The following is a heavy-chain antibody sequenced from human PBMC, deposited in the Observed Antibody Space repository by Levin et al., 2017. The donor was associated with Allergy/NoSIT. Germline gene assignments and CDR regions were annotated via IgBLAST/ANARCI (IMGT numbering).Heavy chain of an antibody. CDR1: GGSFSGYY. J-gene: IGHJ4*02. CDR2: INHSGST. V-gene: IGHV4-34*01. Sequence: PSETLSLTCAVYGGSFSGYYWSWIRQPPGKGLEWIGEINHSGSTNYNPSLKSRVTISVDTSKNQFSLKLSSVTAADTAVYYCARGFGAVAGMAGKDYDYWGQGTLVTVSS. D-gene: IGHD6-19*01. CDR3: ARGFGAVAGMAGKDYDY.